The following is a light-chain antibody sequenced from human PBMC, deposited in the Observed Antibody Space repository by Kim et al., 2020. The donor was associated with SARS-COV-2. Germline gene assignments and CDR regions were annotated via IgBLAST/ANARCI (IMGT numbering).Light chain of an antibody. V-gene: IGLV3-21*04. CDR1: NIGTKS. Sequence: SYELTQPPSVSVAPGQTARLTCGGNNIGTKSVHWYQQKPGQAPVVVIFYDSDRPSGIPERISGSNSGDTATLTINRVEAGDEADYYRQLWDDDSDHWVYG. CDR3: QLWDDDSDHWV. J-gene: IGLJ3*02. CDR2: YDS.